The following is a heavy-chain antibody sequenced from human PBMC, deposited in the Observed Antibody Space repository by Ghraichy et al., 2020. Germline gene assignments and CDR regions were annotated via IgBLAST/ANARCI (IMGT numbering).Heavy chain of an antibody. V-gene: IGHV4-34*01. D-gene: IGHD3-9*01. J-gene: IGHJ5*02. CDR3: ASASYDILTGYQTLDT. Sequence: GSLRLSCAVYGGSSSDYYWTWIRQPPGKGLQWIGEINHRGSTNYKPSLKSRVTISLDTSRNQFSLKLHSVTAADTAVYYCASASYDILTGYQTLDTWGQGTLGNLSS. CDR1: GGSSSDYY. CDR2: INHRGST.